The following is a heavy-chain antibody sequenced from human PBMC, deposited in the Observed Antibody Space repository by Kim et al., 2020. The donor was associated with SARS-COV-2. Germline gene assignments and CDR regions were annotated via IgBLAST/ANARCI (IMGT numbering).Heavy chain of an antibody. CDR2: ISSSSSYT. CDR3: ARRRYSSGRITYYFYY. Sequence: GGSLRLSCAASGFTFSSYSMNWVRQAPGKGLEWVSSISSSSSYTYYADSVKGRFTISRDNAKNSLYLQLNSLRAEDTAVYYCARRRYSSGRITYYFYYWG. J-gene: IGHJ4*01. V-gene: IGHV3-21*01. D-gene: IGHD6-19*01. CDR1: GFTFSSYS.